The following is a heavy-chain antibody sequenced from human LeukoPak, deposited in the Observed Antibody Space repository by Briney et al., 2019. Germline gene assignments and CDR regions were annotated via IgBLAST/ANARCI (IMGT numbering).Heavy chain of an antibody. Sequence: GGSLRLSCAASEFTFSSYAMTWVRQAPGKGLEWVSGITGNGGGTHYADSVKGRFTISRDNSKNTLYLQMNSLRAEDTAVYYCAGSRTDKRFLEWLPYYGMDVWGQGTTVTVSS. CDR3: AGSRTDKRFLEWLPYYGMDV. D-gene: IGHD3-3*01. V-gene: IGHV3-23*01. CDR2: ITGNGGGT. J-gene: IGHJ6*02. CDR1: EFTFSSYA.